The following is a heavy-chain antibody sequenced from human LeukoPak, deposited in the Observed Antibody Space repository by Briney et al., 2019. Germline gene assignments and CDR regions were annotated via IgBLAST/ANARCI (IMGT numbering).Heavy chain of an antibody. CDR2: IYYSGTT. CDR3: ARVRAAAGLIDY. V-gene: IGHV4-61*01. J-gene: IGHJ4*02. CDR1: GGSVSSGTYY. Sequence: SETLSLTCTVSGGSVSSGTYYWSWIRQPPGKGLEWIGYIYYSGTTNYNPSLKSRVTISIDTSRNQFSLKLSSVTAADTAVYYCARVRAAAGLIDYWGQGTLVTVSS. D-gene: IGHD6-13*01.